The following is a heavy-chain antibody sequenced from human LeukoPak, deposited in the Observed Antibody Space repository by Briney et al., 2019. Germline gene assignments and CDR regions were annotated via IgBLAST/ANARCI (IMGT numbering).Heavy chain of an antibody. CDR1: GFTFSSYA. CDR3: ARDGGWQDDY. D-gene: IGHD3-16*01. CDR2: ISGSGGST. Sequence: GSLRLSCAASGFTFSSYAMSWVRQAPGKGLEWVSAISGSGGSTYYADSVKGRFTISRDNSKNTLYLQMNSLRAEDTAIFYCARDGGWQDDYWGQGTLVTVSS. V-gene: IGHV3-23*01. J-gene: IGHJ4*02.